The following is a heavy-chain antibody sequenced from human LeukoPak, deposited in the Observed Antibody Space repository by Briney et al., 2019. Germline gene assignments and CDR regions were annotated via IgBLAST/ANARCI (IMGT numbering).Heavy chain of an antibody. Sequence: PSETLSLTCTVSGGSISSYYWSWIRRPAGKGLEWIGRIYTSGSTNYNPSLKSRVTMSVDTSKNQFSLRLSSVTAADTAVYYCARDKEYNWNDQGMYYYYYYMDVRGKGTTVTVSS. CDR1: GGSISSYY. J-gene: IGHJ6*03. V-gene: IGHV4-4*07. CDR3: ARDKEYNWNDQGMYYYYYYMDV. CDR2: IYTSGST. D-gene: IGHD1-1*01.